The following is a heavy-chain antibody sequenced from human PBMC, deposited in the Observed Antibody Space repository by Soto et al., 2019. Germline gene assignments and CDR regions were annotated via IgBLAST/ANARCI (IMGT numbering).Heavy chain of an antibody. Sequence: QVQLVQSGTEVKKPGASVKVSCKASGYTFTSYAMHWVRQAPGQRLEWMGWINAGNGNTKYSQKFQGRVTITRDTSASTAYMELSSLRSEDTAVYYCARATVIFGVAKGWFDPWGQGTLVTVSS. J-gene: IGHJ5*02. D-gene: IGHD3-3*01. CDR3: ARATVIFGVAKGWFDP. CDR2: INAGNGNT. V-gene: IGHV1-3*01. CDR1: GYTFTSYA.